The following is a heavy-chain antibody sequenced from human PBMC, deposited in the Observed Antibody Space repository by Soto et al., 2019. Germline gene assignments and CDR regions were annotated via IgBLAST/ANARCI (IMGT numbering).Heavy chain of an antibody. D-gene: IGHD3-16*01. CDR2: IYHSGST. CDR3: ARSARGDDFDY. Sequence: QVQLQESGPGLVKPSGTLSLTCAVSSGSISSSDWWSWVRQPPGKGLEYIGEIYHSGSTHYNPSLKSRVTISVDKSKNQCSLSLSSMTAADTAVYYCARSARGDDFDYWGQGTLVTVSS. V-gene: IGHV4-4*02. CDR1: SGSISSSDW. J-gene: IGHJ4*02.